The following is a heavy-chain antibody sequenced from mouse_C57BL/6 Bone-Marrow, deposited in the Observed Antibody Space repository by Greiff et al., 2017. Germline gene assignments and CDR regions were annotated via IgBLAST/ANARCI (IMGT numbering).Heavy chain of an antibody. CDR3: ARVGSSYGGYYYAMDY. J-gene: IGHJ4*01. V-gene: IGHV1-9*01. CDR1: GYTFTGYW. D-gene: IGHD1-1*01. CDR2: ILPGSGST. Sequence: VQLQQSGAELMKPGASVKLSCKATGYTFTGYWIEWVKQRPGHGLEWIGEILPGSGSTNYNEKFKGKATFTADTSSNTAYMQLSSLTTEDSAIYYCARVGSSYGGYYYAMDYWGQGTSVTVSS.